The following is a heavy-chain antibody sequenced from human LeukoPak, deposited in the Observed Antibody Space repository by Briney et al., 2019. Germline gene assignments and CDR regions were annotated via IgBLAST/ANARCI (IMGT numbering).Heavy chain of an antibody. Sequence: PGGSLRLSCVASGFTFSSYEMNWVRQAPGKGLEWVSYISSSGSTIYYADSVKGRFTISRDNAKNSLYLQMNSLRAEDTAVYYCARVLSLFYFDYWGQGTLVTVSS. V-gene: IGHV3-48*03. CDR1: GFTFSSYE. CDR3: ARVLSLFYFDY. D-gene: IGHD2-21*01. CDR2: ISSSGSTI. J-gene: IGHJ4*02.